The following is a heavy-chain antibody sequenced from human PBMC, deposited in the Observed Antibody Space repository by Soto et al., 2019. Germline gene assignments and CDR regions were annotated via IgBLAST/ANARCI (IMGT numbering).Heavy chain of an antibody. CDR3: ARHGDIVATTDYFDY. CDR2: IYYSWST. D-gene: IGHD5-12*01. Sequence: QVQLQESGPGLVKPSETLSLTCTVSGGSISSYYWSWIRQPPGKGLEWIGYIYYSWSTNYNHSLKSRVTISVDTSKNQFSLTLSSVTAADTAVYYCARHGDIVATTDYFDYWGQGTLVTVSS. CDR1: GGSISSYY. V-gene: IGHV4-59*08. J-gene: IGHJ4*02.